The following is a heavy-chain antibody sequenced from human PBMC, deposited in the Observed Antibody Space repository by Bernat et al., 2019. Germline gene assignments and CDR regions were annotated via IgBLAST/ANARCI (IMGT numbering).Heavy chain of an antibody. Sequence: EVQLVESGGGVVRPGGSLRLSCAASGFTFDDYGMSWGRQAPGKGLEWVSGINWNGGSTGYADSVKGGFTISRDNAKNSLYLQMNSLRAEDTALYHCARDKEPGYCSGGSCYVVDYWGQGTLVTVSS. V-gene: IGHV3-20*01. CDR2: INWNGGST. CDR1: GFTFDDYG. J-gene: IGHJ4*02. CDR3: ARDKEPGYCSGGSCYVVDY. D-gene: IGHD2-15*01.